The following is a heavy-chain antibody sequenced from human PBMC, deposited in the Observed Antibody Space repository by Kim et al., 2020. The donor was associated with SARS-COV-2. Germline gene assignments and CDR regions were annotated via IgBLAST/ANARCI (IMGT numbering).Heavy chain of an antibody. CDR3: ARDQPNLAAVHTVDY. D-gene: IGHD6-13*01. J-gene: IGHJ4*02. Sequence: ASVKVSCKASGYTFTSYGISWVRQAPGQGLEWMGWISAYNGNTNYAQKLQGRVTMTTDTSTSTAYMELRSLRSDDTAVYYCARDQPNLAAVHTVDYWGQGTLVTVSS. V-gene: IGHV1-18*01. CDR2: ISAYNGNT. CDR1: GYTFTSYG.